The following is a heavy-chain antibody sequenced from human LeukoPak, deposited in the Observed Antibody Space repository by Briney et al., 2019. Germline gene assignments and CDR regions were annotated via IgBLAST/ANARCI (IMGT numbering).Heavy chain of an antibody. CDR1: GYSFANYW. CDR3: ARHEVGATDF. D-gene: IGHD1-26*01. V-gene: IGHV5-51*01. J-gene: IGHJ4*02. Sequence: GESPKISWKVSGYSFANYWIGWVRQMPGKGLEWVGLIYPADSDTRYSPSFQGQITISADKSISTAYLQWSGLKASDTAMYFCARHEVGATDFWGQGTLVTVSS. CDR2: IYPADSDT.